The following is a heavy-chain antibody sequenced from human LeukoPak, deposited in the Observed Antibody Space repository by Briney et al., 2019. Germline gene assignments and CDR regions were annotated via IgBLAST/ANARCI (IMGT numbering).Heavy chain of an antibody. Sequence: PSETLSLTCTVSGGSISSYYWSWIRQPPGKGLEWIGYIYYSGSTNYNPSLKSRVTISVDTSKNQFSLKLSSVTAADTAVYYCARGGRVPAAYYYYYGMDVWGQGTTVTVSS. D-gene: IGHD2-2*01. CDR2: IYYSGST. CDR1: GGSISSYY. J-gene: IGHJ6*02. V-gene: IGHV4-59*01. CDR3: ARGGRVPAAYYYYYGMDV.